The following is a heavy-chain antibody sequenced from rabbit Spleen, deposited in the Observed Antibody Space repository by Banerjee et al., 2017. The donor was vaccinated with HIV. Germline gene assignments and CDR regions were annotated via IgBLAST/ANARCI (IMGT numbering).Heavy chain of an antibody. D-gene: IGHD6-1*01. V-gene: IGHV1S45*01. J-gene: IGHJ4*01. CDR3: ARPAALTVYAYDL. Sequence: QEQLVESGGGLVKPGGTLTLTCKDPGSDLSSYYYMCWVRRAPGKGLEWIGCIYAGNSDTYYASWAKGRFSISKTSSTPVTLQVTSLTAADTATYFCARPAALTVYAYDLWGPGTLVTVS. CDR2: IYAGNSDT. CDR1: GSDLSSYYY.